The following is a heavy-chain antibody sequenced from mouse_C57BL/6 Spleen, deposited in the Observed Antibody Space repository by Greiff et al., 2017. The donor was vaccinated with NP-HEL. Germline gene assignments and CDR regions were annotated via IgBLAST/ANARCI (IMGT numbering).Heavy chain of an antibody. CDR3: ARCGRTDYYAMDY. V-gene: IGHV1-55*01. CDR1: GYTFTSYW. Sequence: VQLQQPGAELVKPGASVKMSCKASGYTFTSYWITWVKQRPGQGLEWIGDIYPGSGSTNYNEKFKSKATLTVDTSSSTAYMQLSSLTSEDSAVYYCARCGRTDYYAMDYWGQGTSVTVSS. CDR2: IYPGSGST. D-gene: IGHD1-1*01. J-gene: IGHJ4*01.